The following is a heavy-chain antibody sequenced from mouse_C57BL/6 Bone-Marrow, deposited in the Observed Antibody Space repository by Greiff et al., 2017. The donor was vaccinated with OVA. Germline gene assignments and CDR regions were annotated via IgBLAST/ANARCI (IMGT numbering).Heavy chain of an antibody. CDR2: IRSKSNNYAT. J-gene: IGHJ2*01. CDR1: GFSFNTYA. D-gene: IGHD1-1*01. V-gene: IGHV10-1*01. CDR3: VRGTTVVATDYFDY. Sequence: EVHLVESGGGLVQPKGSLKLSCAASGFSFNTYAMNWVRQAPGTGLEWVARIRSKSNNYATYYADSVKDRFTISRDDSESMLYLQMNNLKTEYTAMYYCVRGTTVVATDYFDYWGQGTTLTVSS.